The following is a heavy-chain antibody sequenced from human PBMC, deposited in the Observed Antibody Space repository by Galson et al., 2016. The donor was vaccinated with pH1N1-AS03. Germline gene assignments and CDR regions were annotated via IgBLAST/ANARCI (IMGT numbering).Heavy chain of an antibody. CDR3: AKAGYYDSRGHSASFDY. CDR1: GFIFSNYA. Sequence: SLRLSCAASGFIFSNYAMTWVRQAPGKGLEWVSTIGGSGAGTYYADSVKGRFTISRDNSKNTEYVQMSSLKAEDTAVYYCAKAGYYDSRGHSASFDYWGQGTLVTVSS. CDR2: IGGSGAGT. V-gene: IGHV3-23*01. D-gene: IGHD3-22*01. J-gene: IGHJ4*02.